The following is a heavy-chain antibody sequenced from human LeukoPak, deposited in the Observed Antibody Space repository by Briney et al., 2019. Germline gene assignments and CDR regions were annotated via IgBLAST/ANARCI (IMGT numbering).Heavy chain of an antibody. CDR2: IWYDGSYK. J-gene: IGHJ4*02. D-gene: IGHD7-27*01. CDR3: AKDSAGGLGTNVDY. CDR1: GFTFSTSG. V-gene: IGHV3-33*06. Sequence: GGSLRLSCAASGFTFSTSGMHWVRQAPGKGLEWVAVIWYDGSYKYYADSVKGRFTISRDSSKDTLYLQMNSLRDEDTAVYYCAKDSAGGLGTNVDYWGQGTLVTVSS.